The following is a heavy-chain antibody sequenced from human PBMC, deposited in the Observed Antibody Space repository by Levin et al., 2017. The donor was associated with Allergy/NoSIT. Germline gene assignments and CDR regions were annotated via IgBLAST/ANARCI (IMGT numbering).Heavy chain of an antibody. V-gene: IGHV3-23*01. CDR3: ARIPGSPTRWEVLGDAFDI. CDR2: FRDRRYT. CDR1: GFTFSNYA. D-gene: IGHD2-15*01. Sequence: GESLKISCAASGFTFSNYAMSWVRQAPGKGLEWVSGFRDRRYTDYADSVNGRFTISRDNSNNMLYLQMNSLRAEDTAVYYCARIPGSPTRWEVLGDAFDIWGQGTTVTVSP. J-gene: IGHJ3*02.